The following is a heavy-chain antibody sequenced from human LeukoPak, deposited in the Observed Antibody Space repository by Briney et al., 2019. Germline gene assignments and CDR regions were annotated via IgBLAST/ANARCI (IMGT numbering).Heavy chain of an antibody. CDR3: ARGDGARGARGY. V-gene: IGHV1-2*02. CDR2: INTNSGGT. Sequence: ASVKVSCKASGYTFTCYYMHWVRQAPGQGLEWMGWINTNSGGTNYAQKFQGRVTMTRDTSISTAYMRLRRLGSDDAAVYYCARGDGARGARGYWGHGTLVTVSS. CDR1: GYTFTCYY. D-gene: IGHD5-24*01. J-gene: IGHJ4*01.